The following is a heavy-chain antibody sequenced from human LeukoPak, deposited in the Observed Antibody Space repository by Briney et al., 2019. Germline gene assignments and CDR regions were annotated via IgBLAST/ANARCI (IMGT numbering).Heavy chain of an antibody. CDR3: ARDTSPFMSAIAYDAFDI. D-gene: IGHD2-21*01. Sequence: GGSLRLSCAASGFTFSSYWMSWVRQAPGKGLERVANIKQDGSEKYYVDSVKGRFTISRDNAKNSLYLQMNSLRAEDTAVYYCARDTSPFMSAIAYDAFDIWGQGTMVTVSS. J-gene: IGHJ3*02. CDR1: GFTFSSYW. CDR2: IKQDGSEK. V-gene: IGHV3-7*01.